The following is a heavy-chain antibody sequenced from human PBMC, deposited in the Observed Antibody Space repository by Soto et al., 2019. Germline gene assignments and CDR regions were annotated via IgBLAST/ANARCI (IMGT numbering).Heavy chain of an antibody. V-gene: IGHV4-59*01. CDR3: ARTLFGWGLWFDP. CDR1: GGSISSYY. D-gene: IGHD3-10*02. CDR2: IYYSGST. Sequence: QVQLQESGPGLVKPSETLSLTCTVSGGSISSYYWSWIRQPPGKGLEWIGYIYYSGSTKYNPALNSRVTISVDTTKNQYSLKLSSVTAADTAVYYCARTLFGWGLWFDPWGQGTLVTVSS. J-gene: IGHJ5*02.